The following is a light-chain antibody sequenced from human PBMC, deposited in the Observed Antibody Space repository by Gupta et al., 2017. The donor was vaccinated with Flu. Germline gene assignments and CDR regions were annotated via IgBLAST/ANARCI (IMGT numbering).Light chain of an antibody. Sequence: DIQMTHSPSSLCASLGDRVTSTFRASQRISSYLNWYQQKPGKAPKLLIYAASRVKSGVTSRFSGSGSGTDFTLAISRRQPEDFATYYCEQRDSTPRTFGQGTEVEIK. J-gene: IGKJ1*01. CDR1: QRISSY. CDR3: EQRDSTPRT. V-gene: IGKV1-39*01. CDR2: AAS.